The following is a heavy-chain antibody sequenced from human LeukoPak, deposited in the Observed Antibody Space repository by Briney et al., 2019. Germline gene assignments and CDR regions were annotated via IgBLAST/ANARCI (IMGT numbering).Heavy chain of an antibody. CDR2: LYSGGST. V-gene: IGHV3-53*01. CDR3: ARVGDHFHWYFDL. CDR1: GFTVSNNY. D-gene: IGHD3-3*02. Sequence: GGSLRLSCAASGFTVSNNYMNWVRQAPGKGLEWVSILYSGGSTYYADSVKGRSTISRDNSNNTLSLQMNSLRAEDTAVYYCARVGDHFHWYFDLWGRGTLVTVSS. J-gene: IGHJ2*01.